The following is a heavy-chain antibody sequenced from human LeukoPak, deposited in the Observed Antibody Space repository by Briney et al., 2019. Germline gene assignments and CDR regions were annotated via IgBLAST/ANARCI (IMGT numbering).Heavy chain of an antibody. CDR2: INSDGSST. Sequence: PGGSLRLSCAASGFTFSSYWVHWVRQAPGKGLVWVSPINSDGSSTSYADSVKGRFTISRDNAKSTLYLQMNSLRVEDTAVYYCGSPRTFSGRNVLDMWGQGTMVTVSS. D-gene: IGHD3-10*02. V-gene: IGHV3-74*01. J-gene: IGHJ3*02. CDR1: GFTFSSYW. CDR3: GSPRTFSGRNVLDM.